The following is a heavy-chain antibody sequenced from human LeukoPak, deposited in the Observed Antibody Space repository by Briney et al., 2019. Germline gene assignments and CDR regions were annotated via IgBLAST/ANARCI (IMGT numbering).Heavy chain of an antibody. V-gene: IGHV3-23*01. CDR1: GFTFSSYA. J-gene: IGHJ5*02. Sequence: GGSLRLSCAASGFTFSSYAMSWVRQASGKGLEWVSAISGSGGSTYYADSVKGRFTISRDNSKNTLYLQMNSLRAEDTAVYYCAKDWIPNKAEPNSFDPWGQGTLVTVSS. D-gene: IGHD1-26*01. CDR3: AKDWIPNKAEPNSFDP. CDR2: ISGSGGST.